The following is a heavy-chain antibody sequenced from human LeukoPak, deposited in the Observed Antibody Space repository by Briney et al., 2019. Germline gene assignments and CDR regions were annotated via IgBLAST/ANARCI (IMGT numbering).Heavy chain of an antibody. V-gene: IGHV4-59*08. J-gene: IGHJ4*02. CDR1: GGSISSYY. D-gene: IGHD3-22*01. Sequence: SETLSLTCTVSGGSISSYYWSWIRQPPGKGLEWIGYIYYSGSTYYNPSLKSRVTISVDTSKNQFSLKLSSVTAADTAVYYCARVPLDYYDSSGYPYWGQGTLVTVSS. CDR2: IYYSGST. CDR3: ARVPLDYYDSSGYPY.